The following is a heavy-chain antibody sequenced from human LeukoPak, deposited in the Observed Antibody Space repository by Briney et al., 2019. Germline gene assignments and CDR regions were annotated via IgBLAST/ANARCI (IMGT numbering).Heavy chain of an antibody. D-gene: IGHD2-2*01. CDR2: ISPYNDYT. V-gene: IGHV1-18*04. Sequence: GASVKVSCKASGYTFTNYGISWVRQAPGQGLEWMGWISPYNDYTNYAQKLQGRVTMTADTSTSTGYMDLRSLRSDDTAVYYCARWYCSSTSCYAGAFDMWGQGTMVTVSS. CDR3: ARWYCSSTSCYAGAFDM. CDR1: GYTFTNYG. J-gene: IGHJ3*02.